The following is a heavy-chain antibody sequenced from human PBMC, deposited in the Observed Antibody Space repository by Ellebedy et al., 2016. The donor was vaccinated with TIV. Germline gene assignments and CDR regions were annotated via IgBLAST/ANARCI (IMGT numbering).Heavy chain of an antibody. CDR1: GFTFSSYA. CDR3: AKDSVYNYDSSDYNWFDP. D-gene: IGHD3-22*01. CDR2: ISGSGGST. V-gene: IGHV3-23*01. Sequence: GGSLRLSXAASGFTFSSYAMSWVRQAPGKGLEWVSAISGSGGSTYYADSVKGRFTISRDNSKNTLYLQMNSLRAEDTAVYYCAKDSVYNYDSSDYNWFDPWGQGTLVTVSS. J-gene: IGHJ5*02.